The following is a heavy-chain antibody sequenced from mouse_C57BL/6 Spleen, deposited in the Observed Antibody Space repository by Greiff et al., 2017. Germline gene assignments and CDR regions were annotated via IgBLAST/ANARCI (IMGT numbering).Heavy chain of an antibody. D-gene: IGHD2-3*01. J-gene: IGHJ4*01. Sequence: VQLQQSGAELVRPGTSVKVSCKASGYAFTNYLIEWVKQRPGQGLEWIGVINPGSGGTNYNEKFKGKATLTADKSSSTAYMQLSSLTSEDSAVYFGAPLIYDGYYGYAMDYWGQGTSVTVSS. CDR3: APLIYDGYYGYAMDY. CDR1: GYAFTNYL. CDR2: INPGSGGT. V-gene: IGHV1-54*01.